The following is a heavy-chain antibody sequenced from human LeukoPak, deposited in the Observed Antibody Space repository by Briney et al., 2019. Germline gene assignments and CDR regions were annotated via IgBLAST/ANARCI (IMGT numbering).Heavy chain of an antibody. Sequence: SETLSLTCTVSGGSINNNYWSWIRQSPGKGLEWIGYIYHSGTTNYNPSLKSRVTISIDTSKNQFSLKLSSVTAADTAVYYCARGGGEFSEYYDFWSGHPGGSAFDIWGQGTMVTVSS. CDR3: ARGGGEFSEYYDFWSGHPGGSAFDI. CDR2: IYHSGTT. V-gene: IGHV4-59*01. CDR1: GGSINNNY. J-gene: IGHJ3*02. D-gene: IGHD3-3*01.